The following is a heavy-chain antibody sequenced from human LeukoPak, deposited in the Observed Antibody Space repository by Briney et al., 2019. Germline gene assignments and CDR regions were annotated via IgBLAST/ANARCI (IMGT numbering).Heavy chain of an antibody. CDR2: ISSSSSYI. CDR3: AKYLWTGSSYYFDY. CDR1: GFTFSSYS. V-gene: IGHV3-21*01. D-gene: IGHD2-15*01. Sequence: GGSLRLSCAASGFTFSSYSMNWVRQAPGKGLEWVSSISSSSSYIYYADSVKGRFTISRDNAKNSLYLQMNSLRAEDTAVYYCAKYLWTGSSYYFDYWGQGTLVAVSS. J-gene: IGHJ4*02.